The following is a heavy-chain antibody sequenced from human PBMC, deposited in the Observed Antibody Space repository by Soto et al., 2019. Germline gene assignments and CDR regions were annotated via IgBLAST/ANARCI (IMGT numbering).Heavy chain of an antibody. CDR3: ARGGYNWNYRDYYDYYMDV. CDR2: INHSGST. J-gene: IGHJ6*03. Sequence: SETLSLTCAVYGGSFSGYYWSWIRQPPGKGLEWIGEINHSGSTNYNPSLKSRVTISVDTSKNQFSLKLSSVTAADTAVYYCARGGYNWNYRDYYDYYMDVWGKGTTVTVSS. V-gene: IGHV4-34*01. D-gene: IGHD1-7*01. CDR1: GGSFSGYY.